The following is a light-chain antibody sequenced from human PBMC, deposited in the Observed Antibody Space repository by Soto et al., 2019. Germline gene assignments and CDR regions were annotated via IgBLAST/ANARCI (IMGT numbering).Light chain of an antibody. V-gene: IGKV1-5*03. CDR2: KAS. Sequence: DIQMTQSPSTLSASVGDRVTITCRASQSISSWLAWYQQKPGKAPKLLIYKASSLESGVPSRLSGSGSGTEFTLTISSLQPDDFATYYCQQFGTFGQGTKVDI. CDR3: QQFGT. J-gene: IGKJ1*01. CDR1: QSISSW.